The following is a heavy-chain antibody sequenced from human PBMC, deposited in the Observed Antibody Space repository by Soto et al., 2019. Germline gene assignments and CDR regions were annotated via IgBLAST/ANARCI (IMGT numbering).Heavy chain of an antibody. CDR1: GGSISSSSYY. Sequence: SETLFLTCTVSGGSISSSSYYWGWIRQPPGKGLEWIGSIYYSGSTYYNPSLKSRVTISVDTSKNQFSLKLSSVTAADTAVYYCARTSGYYYYMDVWGKGTTVTVSS. V-gene: IGHV4-39*01. CDR3: ARTSGYYYYMDV. J-gene: IGHJ6*03. CDR2: IYYSGST.